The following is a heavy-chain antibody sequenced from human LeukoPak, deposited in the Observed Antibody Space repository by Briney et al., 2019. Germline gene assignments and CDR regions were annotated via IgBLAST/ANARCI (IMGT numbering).Heavy chain of an antibody. V-gene: IGHV4-39*07. D-gene: IGHD3-22*01. CDR1: GDSITSGSFY. Sequence: SAPLSLPSSVSGDSITSGSFYWGWIRPTPGKGLEWIGNIYSTGATSYNPSVKSRVSMSVDTSKNQFSLELDSVTAADTAVYYCGRDSGFWLYWGQGTLVTVSS. CDR2: IYSTGAT. CDR3: GRDSGFWLY. J-gene: IGHJ4*02.